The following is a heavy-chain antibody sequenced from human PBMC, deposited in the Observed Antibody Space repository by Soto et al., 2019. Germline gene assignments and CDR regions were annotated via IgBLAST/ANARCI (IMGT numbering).Heavy chain of an antibody. CDR2: INPGDSDT. D-gene: IGHD3-22*01. Sequence: GESLKISCEGSGYTFTSYWTAWVRQMPGKGLEWMAIINPGDSDTRYSPSFQGQVTISVDKSIRTAYLQWSSLKASDTAVYYCASPDSSGYYIYWGQGTLVTVSS. CDR1: GYTFTSYW. CDR3: ASPDSSGYYIY. J-gene: IGHJ4*02. V-gene: IGHV5-51*01.